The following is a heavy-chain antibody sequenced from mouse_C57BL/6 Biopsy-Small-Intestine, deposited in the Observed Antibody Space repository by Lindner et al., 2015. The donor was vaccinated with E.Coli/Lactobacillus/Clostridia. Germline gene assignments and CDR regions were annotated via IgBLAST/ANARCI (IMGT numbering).Heavy chain of an antibody. CDR3: ARSVYYSNRGYYAMDY. J-gene: IGHJ4*01. Sequence: VQLQESGAELVKPGASVKISCKASGYSFTGYNMNWVKQSHGKSLEWIGNINPYYGSTSYNQKFKGKATLTADKSSNTAYMQLSSLTSEDSAVYFCARSVYYSNRGYYAMDYWGQGTSVTVSS. V-gene: IGHV1-39*01. D-gene: IGHD2-5*01. CDR2: INPYYGST. CDR1: GYSFTGYN.